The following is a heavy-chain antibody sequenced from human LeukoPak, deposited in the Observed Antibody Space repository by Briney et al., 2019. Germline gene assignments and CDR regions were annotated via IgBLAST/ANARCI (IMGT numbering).Heavy chain of an antibody. CDR2: IYYSGRT. Sequence: SETLSLTCSVSGDSVSRSDSYWDWIRQPPGKGLEWIGTIYYSGRTYYSPSLKSRVTMSVDPSNNQFSLNLRSVTAADTAVYYCARRRYYDGSGYLEWGQGTLLSASS. D-gene: IGHD3-22*01. CDR1: GDSVSRSDSY. V-gene: IGHV4-39*01. J-gene: IGHJ1*01. CDR3: ARRRYYDGSGYLE.